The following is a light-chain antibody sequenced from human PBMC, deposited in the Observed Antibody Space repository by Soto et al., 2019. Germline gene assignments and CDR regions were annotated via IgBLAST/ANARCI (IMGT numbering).Light chain of an antibody. V-gene: IGLV2-14*01. CDR3: SSYTSSSTYV. J-gene: IGLJ1*01. CDR2: EVS. Sequence: QSALTLPASVSGSPGQSITISCTGTSSDVGGYNYDSWYQQHPGKAPKLMIYEVSNRPSGVSNRFSGSKSGNTASLTISGLQAEDEADYYCSSYTSSSTYVFGTGTKVTVL. CDR1: SSDVGGYNY.